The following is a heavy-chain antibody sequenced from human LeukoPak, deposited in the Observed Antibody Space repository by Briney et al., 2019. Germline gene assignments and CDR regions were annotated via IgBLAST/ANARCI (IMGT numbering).Heavy chain of an antibody. J-gene: IGHJ4*02. CDR2: ISGSGGST. V-gene: IGHV3-23*01. CDR3: AKESEITMIVVVISIFDY. Sequence: GGSLRLSCAASGFTFSSYAMSWVRQAPGKGLEWVSAISGSGGSTYYADSVKGRFTISRDNSKNTLYLQMNSLRAEDTAVYYCAKESEITMIVVVISIFDYWGQGTQVTVSS. CDR1: GFTFSSYA. D-gene: IGHD3-22*01.